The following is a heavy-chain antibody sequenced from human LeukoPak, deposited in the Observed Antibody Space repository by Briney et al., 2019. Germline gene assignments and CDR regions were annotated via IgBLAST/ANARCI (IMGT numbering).Heavy chain of an antibody. Sequence: PGGSLRLSCAASGFTFSSYWMHWVRQAPGKGLVWVSRINSDGGSTSYADSVKGRFNISRDNAKNTLYLQMNSLRAEDTAVYYCARVSGLYNWNYIEYWGQGMLVTVSS. CDR1: GFTFSSYW. D-gene: IGHD1-7*01. J-gene: IGHJ4*01. CDR2: INSDGGST. V-gene: IGHV3-74*01. CDR3: ARVSGLYNWNYIEY.